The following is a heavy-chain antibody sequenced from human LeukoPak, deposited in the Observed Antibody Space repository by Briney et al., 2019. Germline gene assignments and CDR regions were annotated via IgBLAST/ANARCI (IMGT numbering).Heavy chain of an antibody. J-gene: IGHJ3*02. D-gene: IGHD5-24*01. CDR2: IYYSGST. Sequence: SETLSLTCTVSGGSISSYYWSWIRQPPGKGLEWIGYIYYSGSTNYNPSLKSRVTISVDTSKNQFSLKLSSVTAADTAVYYCARVFRDGYNLRWAFDIWGQGTMVTVSS. V-gene: IGHV4-59*08. CDR1: GGSISSYY. CDR3: ARVFRDGYNLRWAFDI.